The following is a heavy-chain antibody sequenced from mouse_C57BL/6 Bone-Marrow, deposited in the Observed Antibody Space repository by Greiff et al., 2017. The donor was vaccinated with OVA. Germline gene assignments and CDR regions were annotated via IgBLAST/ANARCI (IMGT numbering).Heavy chain of an antibody. CDR2: ISSGSSTI. CDR3: ARGYDGF. J-gene: IGHJ3*01. D-gene: IGHD2-3*01. CDR1: GFTFSDYG. Sequence: DVKLVESGGGLVKPGGSLKLSCAASGFTFSDYGMHWVRQAPEKGLEWVAYISSGSSTIYYADTVKGRFTISRDSAKNTLFLQMTSLRSEDTAMYYCARGYDGFWGQGTLVTVSA. V-gene: IGHV5-17*01.